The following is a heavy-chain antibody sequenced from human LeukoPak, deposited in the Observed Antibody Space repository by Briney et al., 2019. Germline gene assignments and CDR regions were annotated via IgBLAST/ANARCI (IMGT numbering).Heavy chain of an antibody. V-gene: IGHV4-38-2*01. D-gene: IGHD6-13*01. CDR1: GYSISSGYY. J-gene: IGHJ4*02. Sequence: KASETLSLTCAVSGYSISSGYYWGWIRQPPGKGLEWIASIYHSGSTYYNPSLKSRVTISVDTSKNQFSLKLTSVTAADTAVYYCARRGNSWLYYFDDWGQGTLVTVSS. CDR2: IYHSGST. CDR3: ARRGNSWLYYFDD.